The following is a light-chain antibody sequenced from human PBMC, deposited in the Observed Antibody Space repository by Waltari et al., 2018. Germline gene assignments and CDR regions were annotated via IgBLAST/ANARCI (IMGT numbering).Light chain of an antibody. CDR3: SSYTTSSTLV. J-gene: IGLJ3*02. Sequence: QSALTQPASVSGSPGQSITISCTGTSSDVGAYNYVSWYQQHPGKAPKLMIYDVSDRPSGVSNRFSGSKSGNTAYLTISGLQAEDEADYYCSSYTTSSTLVFGGGTELTVL. CDR1: SSDVGAYNY. CDR2: DVS. V-gene: IGLV2-14*03.